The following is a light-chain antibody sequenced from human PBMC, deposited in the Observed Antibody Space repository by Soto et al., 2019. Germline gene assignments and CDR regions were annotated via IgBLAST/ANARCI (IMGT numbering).Light chain of an antibody. Sequence: DIQMTQSPSSLSAFVGDRVTITCRASQSIRNYLNWYQQKPGKAPKLLIYAASSLQSGVSSRFSGSGAGTEFNLTINSLQPEDFGVYYCQQAHNLPVTFGGGTKVDIK. J-gene: IGKJ4*01. V-gene: IGKV1-39*01. CDR3: QQAHNLPVT. CDR1: QSIRNY. CDR2: AAS.